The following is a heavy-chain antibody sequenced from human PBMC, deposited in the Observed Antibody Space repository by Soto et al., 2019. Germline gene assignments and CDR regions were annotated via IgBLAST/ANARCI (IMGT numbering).Heavy chain of an antibody. CDR3: TTEGDIVVVPAGVIGFGDYYYGMDV. Sequence: PGGSLRLSCAASGFTFSNAWMSWVRQAPGKGLEWVGRIKSKTDGGTTDYAAPVKGRFTISRDDSKNTLYLQMNSLKTEDTAAYYCTTEGDIVVVPAGVIGFGDYYYGMDVWGQGTTVTVSS. CDR1: GFTFSNAW. J-gene: IGHJ6*02. D-gene: IGHD2-2*01. V-gene: IGHV3-15*01. CDR2: IKSKTDGGTT.